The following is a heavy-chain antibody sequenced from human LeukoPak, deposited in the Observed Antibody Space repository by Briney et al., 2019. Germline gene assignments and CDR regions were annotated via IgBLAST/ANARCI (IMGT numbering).Heavy chain of an antibody. J-gene: IGHJ4*02. CDR1: GFTLSTNA. CDR3: AKAGGYYPLRYFDY. Sequence: GGSLRLSCLTSGFTLSTNAMSWVRQAPGKGLEWISGISGSGASTYYADSVKGRFTISRDDSRNTLYLQMNSLRGDDTAVYYCAKAGGYYPLRYFDYWGQGTLVTVSS. D-gene: IGHD3-3*01. V-gene: IGHV3-23*01. CDR2: ISGSGAST.